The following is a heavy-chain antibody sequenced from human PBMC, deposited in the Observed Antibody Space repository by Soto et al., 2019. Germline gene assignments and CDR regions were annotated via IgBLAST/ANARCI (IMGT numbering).Heavy chain of an antibody. J-gene: IGHJ5*02. Sequence: SETLSLTCTVSGGSISSSSYYWGWIRQPPGKGLEWIGSIYYSGSTYYNPSLKSRVSISVDTAKNQFSLKLSSVTAADTAVYYCARQGVVGAYWFDPWGQGTLVTVSS. CDR1: GGSISSSSYY. CDR3: ARQGVVGAYWFDP. D-gene: IGHD1-26*01. V-gene: IGHV4-39*01. CDR2: IYYSGST.